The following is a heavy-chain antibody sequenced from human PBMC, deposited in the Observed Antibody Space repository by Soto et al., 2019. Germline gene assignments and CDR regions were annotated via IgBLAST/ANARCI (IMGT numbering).Heavy chain of an antibody. J-gene: IGHJ4*02. V-gene: IGHV3-30-3*01. Sequence: QVQLVESAGGVVQPGRSLRLSCAASGLTFSSYAIHWVRQAPGKGLEWVAVISRDGSNKYYADSVKGRFTISRDNSKNTLYLQMNSLRAEDTSMYYCARDEAASGWYVDYWGQGTLVTVSS. CDR1: GLTFSSYA. CDR3: ARDEAASGWYVDY. CDR2: ISRDGSNK. D-gene: IGHD6-19*01.